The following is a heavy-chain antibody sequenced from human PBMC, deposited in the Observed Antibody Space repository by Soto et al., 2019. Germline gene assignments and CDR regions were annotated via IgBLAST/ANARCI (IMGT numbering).Heavy chain of an antibody. Sequence: GGSLRLSCAVAGYTFGNHWMHWVRQAPGKGLEWVSRINSDGGFINYADSVKGRFTVSRDSARNTLYLQMYSLRVEDTAVYYCATAEVDYWGPGSLVTVSS. CDR1: GYTFGNHW. J-gene: IGHJ4*02. CDR2: INSDGGFI. CDR3: ATAEVDY. V-gene: IGHV3-74*01.